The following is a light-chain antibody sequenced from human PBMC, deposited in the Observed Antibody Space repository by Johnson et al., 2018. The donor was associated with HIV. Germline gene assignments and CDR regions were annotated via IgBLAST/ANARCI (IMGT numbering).Light chain of an antibody. CDR1: SSNIGNNY. CDR3: ETWDTSLSAGV. CDR2: ENN. J-gene: IGLJ1*01. Sequence: TQPPSVSAAPGQKVTIFCSGRSSNIGNNYVSWYQQVPGTAPKLLIYENNKRPSGIPDRFSGSKSGTSATLGITGLQTGDEADYYCETWDTSLSAGVFGTGTKVTVL. V-gene: IGLV1-51*02.